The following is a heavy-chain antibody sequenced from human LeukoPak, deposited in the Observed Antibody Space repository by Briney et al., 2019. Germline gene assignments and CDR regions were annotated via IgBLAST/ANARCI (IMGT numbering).Heavy chain of an antibody. V-gene: IGHV4-39*01. D-gene: IGHD1-26*01. Sequence: SETLSLTCTVSGGSISSSSYYWGWIRQPPGKGLEWIASIYYSGSTYYNPSLKSRVTISVDTSKNRLSLKLSSLTAADTAVYYCARHEYSGSYYGLSWFDPWGQGTLVTVSS. CDR2: IYYSGST. CDR1: GGSISSSSYY. CDR3: ARHEYSGSYYGLSWFDP. J-gene: IGHJ5*02.